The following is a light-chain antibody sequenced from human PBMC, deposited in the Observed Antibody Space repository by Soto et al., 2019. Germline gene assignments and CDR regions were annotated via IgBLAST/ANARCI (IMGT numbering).Light chain of an antibody. CDR3: QQLHDYPIT. J-gene: IGKJ1*01. V-gene: IGKV1-27*01. CDR1: QGIGNY. Sequence: DIQVTQSPSSLSASVGDRVTITCRASQGIGNYLAWYQQRPGKVPKLLIYAASTLQSGVPSRFSGSGSGPDFTLTISSLQPEDFATYYCQQLHDYPITFGQGTKVDIK. CDR2: AAS.